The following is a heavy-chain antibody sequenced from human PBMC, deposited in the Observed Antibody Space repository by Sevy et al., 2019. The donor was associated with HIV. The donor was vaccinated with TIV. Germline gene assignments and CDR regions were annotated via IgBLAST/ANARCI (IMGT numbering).Heavy chain of an antibody. Sequence: GGSLRLSCAASGFTFSDNYMSWIRQTPGKGLEWVSYISSRGSTIYYADSVKGRFTISRDNANNSLYLQMKSLGAEDTAVYYCARVRYNYGSYYFDHWGQGTLVTVSS. CDR3: ARVRYNYGSYYFDH. D-gene: IGHD5-18*01. CDR1: GFTFSDNY. V-gene: IGHV3-11*01. J-gene: IGHJ4*02. CDR2: ISSRGSTI.